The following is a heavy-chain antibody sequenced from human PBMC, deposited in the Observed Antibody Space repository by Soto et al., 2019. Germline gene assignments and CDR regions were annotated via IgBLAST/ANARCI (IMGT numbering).Heavy chain of an antibody. J-gene: IGHJ6*02. CDR3: ARGRQVAPSALFRRAGDYSMDV. V-gene: IGHV4-34*01. Sequence: SETLSLTCAVYGGSFSGYYWSWIRQPPGKGLEWIGEINHSGSTNYNPSLKSRVTISVDTSKNQFSLNLSSVTAADTAVYYCARGRQVAPSALFRRAGDYSMDVWGQGTTVTVSS. D-gene: IGHD2-2*01. CDR1: GGSFSGYY. CDR2: INHSGST.